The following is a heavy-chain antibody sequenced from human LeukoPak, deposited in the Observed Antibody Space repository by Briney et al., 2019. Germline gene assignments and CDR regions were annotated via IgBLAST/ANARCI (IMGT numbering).Heavy chain of an antibody. J-gene: IGHJ4*02. CDR3: ARGPSSGWYFLDY. Sequence: PGGSLRLSCAASGFTVSSNYMSWVRQAPGKGLEWVSVIYSGGSTYYADSVKGRFTFSRDNSKNTLYLQMNSLRAEDTAVYYCARGPSSGWYFLDYWGQGTLVTVSS. V-gene: IGHV3-66*01. D-gene: IGHD6-19*01. CDR2: IYSGGST. CDR1: GFTVSSNY.